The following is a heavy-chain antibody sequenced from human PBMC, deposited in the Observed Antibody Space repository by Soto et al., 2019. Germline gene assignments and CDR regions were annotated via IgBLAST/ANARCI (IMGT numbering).Heavy chain of an antibody. Sequence: SVKVSFKASGVTLTSSAVQWVRQALGQRLEWIGWIVVGSGNTNYAQKFQERVTITRDMSTSTAYMELSSLRSEDTAVYYCAAVQLPFLDWLPLDVWGQGIKDTV. CDR3: AAVQLPFLDWLPLDV. CDR1: GVTLTSSA. CDR2: IVVGSGNT. J-gene: IGHJ6*02. D-gene: IGHD3-3*01. V-gene: IGHV1-58*01.